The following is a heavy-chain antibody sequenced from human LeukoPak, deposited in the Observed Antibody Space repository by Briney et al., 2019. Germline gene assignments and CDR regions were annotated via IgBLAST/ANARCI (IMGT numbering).Heavy chain of an antibody. J-gene: IGHJ4*02. V-gene: IGHV3-9*01. CDR2: ISWNSGSI. D-gene: IGHD3-22*01. Sequence: GGSLRLSCAASGFTFDDYAMHWVRQAPGKGLEWVSGISWNSGSIGYADSVKGRFTISRDNAKNSLYLQMNSLRAEDTALYYCAKGSITMIVVPYYFDYWGQGTLVTVSS. CDR3: AKGSITMIVVPYYFDY. CDR1: GFTFDDYA.